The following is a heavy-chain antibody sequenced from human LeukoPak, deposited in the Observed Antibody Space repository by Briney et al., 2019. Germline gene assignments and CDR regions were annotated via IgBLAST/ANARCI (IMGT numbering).Heavy chain of an antibody. CDR2: IKQDGSEK. CDR1: GFTVSSNY. J-gene: IGHJ6*03. V-gene: IGHV3-7*01. CDR3: ARGRSGWPYYYYYYMDV. Sequence: GGSLRLSCAASGFTVSSNYMSWVRQAPGKGLEWVANIKQDGSEKYYVDSVKGRFTISRDNAKNSLYLQMNSLRAEDTAVYYCARGRSGWPYYYYYYMDVWGKGSTVTVSS. D-gene: IGHD6-19*01.